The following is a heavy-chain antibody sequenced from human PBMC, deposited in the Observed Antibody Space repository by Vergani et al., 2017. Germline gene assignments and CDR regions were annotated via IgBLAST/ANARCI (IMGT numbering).Heavy chain of an antibody. Sequence: QIQLVQSGGEVKKPGASVKVSCKASGYTFTNYEITWVRQAPGQGLEWMGRISGYNGDTKYAQKFQGRVTLTTDTSTSTAYMGLRSLRSDDTAVYYCARDRKDYYDSSGPGYWGQGTLVTVSS. D-gene: IGHD3-22*01. CDR1: GYTFTNYE. CDR2: ISGYNGDT. V-gene: IGHV1-18*04. CDR3: ARDRKDYYDSSGPGY. J-gene: IGHJ4*02.